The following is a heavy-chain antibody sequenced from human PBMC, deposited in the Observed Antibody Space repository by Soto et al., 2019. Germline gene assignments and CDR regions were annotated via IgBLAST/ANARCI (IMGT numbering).Heavy chain of an antibody. CDR2: FDPEDGET. J-gene: IGHJ5*02. V-gene: IGHV1-24*01. CDR3: ATNDNWNYGNWFDT. CDR1: GYTLTELS. D-gene: IGHD1-7*01. Sequence: GASVKVSCKVSGYTLTELSMHWVRQAPGKGLEWMGGFDPEDGETIYTQKFQGRVTMTEDTSTDTAYMELSSLRSEDTAVYYCATNDNWNYGNWFDTWGQGTLVTSPQ.